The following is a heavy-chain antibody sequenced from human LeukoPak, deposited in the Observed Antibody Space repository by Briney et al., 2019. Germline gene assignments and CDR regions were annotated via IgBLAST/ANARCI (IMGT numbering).Heavy chain of an antibody. CDR3: AKPQSSGYPHDGFDI. V-gene: IGHV3-23*01. Sequence: GGSLRLSCAASGFTFSTYAISWVRQAPETGLQWVSAISGSGGITYYADSVKGRFTISRDNSKNTLYLQMNSLRAEDTALYYCAKPQSSGYPHDGFDIWGQGTLVTVSS. CDR2: ISGSGGIT. J-gene: IGHJ3*02. D-gene: IGHD3-22*01. CDR1: GFTFSTYA.